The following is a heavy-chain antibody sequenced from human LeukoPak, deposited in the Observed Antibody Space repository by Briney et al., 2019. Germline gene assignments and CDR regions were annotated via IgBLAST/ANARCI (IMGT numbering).Heavy chain of an antibody. V-gene: IGHV4-59*08. CDR1: GGSISSYY. Sequence: SETLSLTCTVSGGSISSYYWSRIRQPPGKGLEWIGYIYYSGSTHYNPSLKSRVNISVDTSKNQFSLSLSSVTAADTAVYYFARHGDIGTDYYYYGMDVWGQGTTVTVSS. CDR2: IYYSGST. CDR3: ARHGDIGTDYYYYGMDV. J-gene: IGHJ6*02. D-gene: IGHD5-12*01.